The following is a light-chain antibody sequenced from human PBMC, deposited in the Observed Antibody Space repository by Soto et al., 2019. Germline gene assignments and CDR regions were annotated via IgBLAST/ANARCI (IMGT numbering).Light chain of an antibody. Sequence: QSALTQPASMSGSPGQSITISCTGTSIDVGSHNLVSWYQQHPGQAPKLMIYEVSKRPLGVSTRFSASKSGNTASLTISGLQAEDEADYYCCSYGGSRAVFGGGTKLTVL. CDR1: SIDVGSHNL. J-gene: IGLJ7*01. V-gene: IGLV2-23*02. CDR3: CSYGGSRAV. CDR2: EVS.